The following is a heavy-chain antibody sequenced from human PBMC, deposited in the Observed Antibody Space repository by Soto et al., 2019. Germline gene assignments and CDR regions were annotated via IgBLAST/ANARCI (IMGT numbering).Heavy chain of an antibody. Sequence: PSETLSLTCTVSGGSISSGGYYWSWIRQHPGKGLEWIGYIYYSGSTYYNPSLKSRVTISVDTSKNQFSLKLSSVTAADTAVYYCARSELLWFGENWFDPCGQGTPVTVYS. V-gene: IGHV4-31*03. J-gene: IGHJ5*02. CDR1: GGSISSGGYY. CDR3: ARSELLWFGENWFDP. CDR2: IYYSGST. D-gene: IGHD3-10*01.